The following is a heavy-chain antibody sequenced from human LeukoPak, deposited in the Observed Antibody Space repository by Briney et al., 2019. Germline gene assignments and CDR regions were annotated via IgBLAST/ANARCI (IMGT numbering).Heavy chain of an antibody. CDR3: AAYRGAHHKTFDY. V-gene: IGHV3-7*03. Sequence: GGSLRLSCAASGFTLSSSWMSWVRQAPGKGLQWVANIKEDESEKDYVDSVKGRFTISRDNAKNSLDLQMNSLRAEDTAVYYCAAYRGAHHKTFDYWGQGILVTVSS. D-gene: IGHD1-26*01. CDR1: GFTLSSSW. J-gene: IGHJ4*02. CDR2: IKEDESEK.